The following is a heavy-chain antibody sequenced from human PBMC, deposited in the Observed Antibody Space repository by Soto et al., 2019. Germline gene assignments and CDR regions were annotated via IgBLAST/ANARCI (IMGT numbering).Heavy chain of an antibody. D-gene: IGHD3-10*01. CDR1: GGSFSGYY. J-gene: IGHJ4*02. Sequence: QVQLQQWGAGLLKPSETLSLTCAVYGGSFSGYYWSWIRQPPGKGLEWIGEINHSGSTNYNPSLKSRVTISVDTSKYQFSLKLSSVTAADTAVYYCARGVQLITMVRGVFDYWGQGTLVTVSS. V-gene: IGHV4-34*01. CDR2: INHSGST. CDR3: ARGVQLITMVRGVFDY.